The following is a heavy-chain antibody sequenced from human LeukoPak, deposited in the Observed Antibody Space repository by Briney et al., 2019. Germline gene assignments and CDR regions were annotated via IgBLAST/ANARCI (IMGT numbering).Heavy chain of an antibody. CDR1: GFTFSSYG. Sequence: QTGRSLRLSCAASGFTFSSYGMHWVRQAPGKGLEWVAVISYDGSNKYYADSVKGRFTISRDNSKNTLYLQMNSLRAEDTAVYYCAKSGIVGPTRAFDIWGQGTMVTVSS. D-gene: IGHD2-15*01. CDR3: AKSGIVGPTRAFDI. CDR2: ISYDGSNK. V-gene: IGHV3-30*18. J-gene: IGHJ3*02.